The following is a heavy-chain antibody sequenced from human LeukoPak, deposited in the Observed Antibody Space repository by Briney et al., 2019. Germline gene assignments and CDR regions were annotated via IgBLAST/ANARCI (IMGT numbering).Heavy chain of an antibody. CDR2: ISAYNGNT. V-gene: IGHV1-18*01. Sequence: GASVKVSCKASGYTFTSYGISWVRQAPGQGLEWMGWISAYNGNTNYAQKLRGRVTMATDTSTSTAYMELRSLRSDDTAVYYCARALRGNSWYLGWNWFDPWGQGTLVTVSS. CDR1: GYTFTSYG. J-gene: IGHJ5*02. D-gene: IGHD6-13*01. CDR3: ARALRGNSWYLGWNWFDP.